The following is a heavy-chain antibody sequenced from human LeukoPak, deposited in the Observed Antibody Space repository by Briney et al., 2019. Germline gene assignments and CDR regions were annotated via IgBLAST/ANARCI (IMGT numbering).Heavy chain of an antibody. D-gene: IGHD5/OR15-5a*01. J-gene: IGHJ2*01. CDR1: GGSIRSGDYY. CDR3: ASNLRYFDL. Sequence: RPSETLSLTCTVSGGSIRSGDYYWRWIRQPPGRGLEWIGYIYYSGSTYYNPSLKSRITISVDKSKTHFSLKLSSVTAADTAVYYCASNLRYFDLWGPGTPVTVSS. CDR2: IYYSGST. V-gene: IGHV4-30-4*08.